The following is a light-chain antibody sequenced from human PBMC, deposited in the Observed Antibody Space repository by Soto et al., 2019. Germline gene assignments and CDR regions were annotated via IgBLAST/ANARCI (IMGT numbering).Light chain of an antibody. V-gene: IGLV2-14*01. CDR1: SSDVGNYNY. CDR3: SSYTSSSTLV. CDR2: EVS. J-gene: IGLJ1*01. Sequence: QSALTQPASVSGSPGQSITISCTGTSSDVGNYNYVSWYQHHPGKAPKLMIYEVSDRPSGVSNRFSGSKSANTASLTISGLQAEDEADYYCSSYTSSSTLVFGTGTKVTAL.